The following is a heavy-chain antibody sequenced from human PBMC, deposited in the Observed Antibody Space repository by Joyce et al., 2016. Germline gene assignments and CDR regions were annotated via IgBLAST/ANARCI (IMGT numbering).Heavy chain of an antibody. CDR3: ARSPSNSWHTFDS. V-gene: IGHV3-30*14. CDR2: ISPDGSKK. CDR1: GFTFNRYA. D-gene: IGHD2-2*01. Sequence: QVQLVESGGGVAQPGRSLRLPCAASGFTFNRYAMRWFRQTPGTGLGWVAGISPDGSKKFYSDSVKDRFIISRDNSNKMVFGQMNSLRVEDTGVYYCARSPSNSWHTFDSWGQGTPVSVSS. J-gene: IGHJ4*02.